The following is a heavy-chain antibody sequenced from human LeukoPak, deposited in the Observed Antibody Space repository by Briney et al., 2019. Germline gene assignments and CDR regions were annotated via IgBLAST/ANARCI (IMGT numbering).Heavy chain of an antibody. CDR3: ARRGKERITIFGVGNDAFDI. CDR1: GGSISSSSYY. J-gene: IGHJ3*02. Sequence: SETLSLTCTVSGGSISSSSYYWGWIRQPPGKGLEWIGSIYYSGSTYYNPSLKCRVTISVDTSKNQFSLKLSSVTAADTAVYYCARRGKERITIFGVGNDAFDIWGQGTMVTVSS. CDR2: IYYSGST. D-gene: IGHD3-3*01. V-gene: IGHV4-39*01.